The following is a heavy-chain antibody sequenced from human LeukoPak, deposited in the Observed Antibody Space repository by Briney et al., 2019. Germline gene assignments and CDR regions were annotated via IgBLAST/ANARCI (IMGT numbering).Heavy chain of an antibody. CDR1: GFTFGSVA. V-gene: IGHV3-23*01. Sequence: GGSLRLSCEASGFTFGSVAMSWVRQAPGKGLEWVSGISGSGYYTYYADSVKGRFTISRDNSKNTLYIEMNSLRAEDTALYFCAKDGSWGDYQFYFYMDVWGKGTTVTVSS. D-gene: IGHD2-2*01. CDR3: AKDGSWGDYQFYFYMDV. CDR2: ISGSGYYT. J-gene: IGHJ6*03.